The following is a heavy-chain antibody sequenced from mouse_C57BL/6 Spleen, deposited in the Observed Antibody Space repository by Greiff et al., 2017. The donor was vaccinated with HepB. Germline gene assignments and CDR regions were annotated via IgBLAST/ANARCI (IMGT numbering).Heavy chain of an antibody. CDR2: ISDGGSYT. CDR3: ARPSYYYGSSPGYFDY. J-gene: IGHJ2*01. Sequence: DVKLVESGGGLVKPGGSLKLSCAASGFTFSSYAMSWVRQTPEKRLEWVATISDGGSYTYYPDNVKGRFTISRDNAKNNLYLQMSHLKSEDTAMYYCARPSYYYGSSPGYFDYWGQGTTLTVSS. D-gene: IGHD1-1*01. V-gene: IGHV5-4*03. CDR1: GFTFSSYA.